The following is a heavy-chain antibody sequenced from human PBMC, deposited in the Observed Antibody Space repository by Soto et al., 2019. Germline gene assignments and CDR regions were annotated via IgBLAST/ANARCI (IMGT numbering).Heavy chain of an antibody. CDR2: ISGSGGST. V-gene: IGHV3-23*01. Sequence: GGSLRLSCAASGFTFSSYAMSWVRQAPGKGLEWVSAISGSGGSTYYADSVKARFTISRDSSKNTRYLQMNSLRADDTAVYYCATYPDITTTVALDYWGQGPLVTASA. CDR1: GFTFSSYA. D-gene: IGHD4-17*01. J-gene: IGHJ4*02. CDR3: ATYPDITTTVALDY.